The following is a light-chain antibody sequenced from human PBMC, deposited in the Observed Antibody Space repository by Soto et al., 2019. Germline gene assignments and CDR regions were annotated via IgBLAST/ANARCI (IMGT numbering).Light chain of an antibody. Sequence: AIQMTQSPSSLSASVGDRVTITCRASQGSRNDLGWYQQKPGKAPKLLIYAASSLQSEVPSRFSDSGSGTDFTLSISSLQPEDFASYYCLQEYNYPQTFVQGTNVEIK. CDR2: AAS. V-gene: IGKV1-6*01. J-gene: IGKJ1*01. CDR1: QGSRND. CDR3: LQEYNYPQT.